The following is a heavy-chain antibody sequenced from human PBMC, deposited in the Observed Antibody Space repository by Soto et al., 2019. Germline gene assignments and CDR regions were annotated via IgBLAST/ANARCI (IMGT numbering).Heavy chain of an antibody. CDR3: ARGIYEGGSGHYLDV. D-gene: IGHD3-22*01. CDR1: GDSIRNRNYY. CDR2: RYDDGST. Sequence: LQLQESGPGLVKPSETLSLTCAVFGDSIRNRNYYWAWIRQPPGKGLEWIVSRYDDGSTFYNPSLKGRVSVSIDTSKNKFSLKMISVTATDKAVYYCARGIYEGGSGHYLDVWGQGNLVTVSS. V-gene: IGHV4-39*01. J-gene: IGHJ4*02.